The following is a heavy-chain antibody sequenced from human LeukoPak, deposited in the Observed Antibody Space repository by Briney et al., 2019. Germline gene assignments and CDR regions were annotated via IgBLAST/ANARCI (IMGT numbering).Heavy chain of an antibody. J-gene: IGHJ3*02. D-gene: IGHD2-15*01. Sequence: SETLSLTCSVYGGSLSPYYWSWIRQPPGKGLEWIGSIYYSGSTYCNPSLMSRVTISVDTSKNQFSLKLSSVTAADTAVYYCARVKMVEAFDIWGQGTMVTVSS. V-gene: IGHV4-34*01. CDR2: IYYSGST. CDR3: ARVKMVEAFDI. CDR1: GGSLSPYY.